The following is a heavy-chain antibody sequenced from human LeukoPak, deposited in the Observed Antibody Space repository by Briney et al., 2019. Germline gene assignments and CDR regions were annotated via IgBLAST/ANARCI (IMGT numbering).Heavy chain of an antibody. CDR3: AKNPLVSGTIYFDS. D-gene: IGHD6-19*01. CDR2: ISGSGDSR. V-gene: IGHV3-23*01. J-gene: IGHJ4*02. Sequence: PGGSLRLSCAASGFTFSSHAMSWVRQAPGKGLEWVSSISGSGDSRNYADSVKGRFTISRDNSKSTLYLEMNSMRAEDTAIYYCAKNPLVSGTIYFDSWGQGTLLTVSS. CDR1: GFTFSSHA.